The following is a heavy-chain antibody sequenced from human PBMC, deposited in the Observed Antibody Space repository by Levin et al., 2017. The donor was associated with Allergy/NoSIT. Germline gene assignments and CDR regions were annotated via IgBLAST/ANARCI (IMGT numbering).Heavy chain of an antibody. V-gene: IGHV4-30-4*01. Sequence: RSSETLSLTCTVSGGSISSGDYYWSWIRQPPGKGLEWIGYIYYSGSTYYNPSLKSRVTISVDTSKNQFSLKLSSVTAADTAVYYCARVGGYSGYDPPYWGQGTLVTVSS. CDR3: ARVGGYSGYDPPY. D-gene: IGHD5-12*01. CDR2: IYYSGST. J-gene: IGHJ4*02. CDR1: GGSISSGDYY.